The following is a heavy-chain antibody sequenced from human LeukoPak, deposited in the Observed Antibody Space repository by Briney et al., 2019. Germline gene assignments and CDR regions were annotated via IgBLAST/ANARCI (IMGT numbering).Heavy chain of an antibody. V-gene: IGHV1-69*13. D-gene: IGHD3-10*01. CDR2: IIPIFGTA. CDR1: GGTFSSYA. Sequence: SVKVSCKASGGTFSSYAISWVRQAPGQGLEWMGGIIPIFGTANYAQKFQGRVTITADESTSTAYMELSSLRSEDTAMYYCAVLLRTLQLLDFWGQGTLVTVAS. J-gene: IGHJ4*02. CDR3: AVLLRTLQLLDF.